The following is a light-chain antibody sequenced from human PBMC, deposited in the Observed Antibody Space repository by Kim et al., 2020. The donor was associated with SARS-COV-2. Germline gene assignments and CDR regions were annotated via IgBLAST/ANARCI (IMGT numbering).Light chain of an antibody. J-gene: IGLJ3*02. CDR3: QVWDSGTWV. CDR2: NDS. Sequence: VARGQTARLTCGGNNIQTKNVHWYRQKPGQAPVLVMYNDSKRPSGIPERVSGSNSGNTATLTITRAQAGDEADYYCQVWDSGTWVFGGGTQLTVL. CDR1: NIQTKN. V-gene: IGLV3-9*01.